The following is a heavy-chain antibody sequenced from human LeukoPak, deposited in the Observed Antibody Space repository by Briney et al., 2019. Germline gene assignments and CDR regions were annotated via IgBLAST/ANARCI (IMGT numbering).Heavy chain of an antibody. CDR3: ARMVSGYSYGRNWFDP. CDR1: GGSVSSSSYY. Sequence: PSETLSLTCTVSGGSVSSSSYYWGWIRQPPGKGLEWIGSIYYSGSTYYSPSLKSRVTISLDTSKNQFSLKVSSVTAADTAVYYCARMVSGYSYGRNWFDPWGQGTLVTVSS. J-gene: IGHJ5*02. D-gene: IGHD5-18*01. CDR2: IYYSGST. V-gene: IGHV4-39*07.